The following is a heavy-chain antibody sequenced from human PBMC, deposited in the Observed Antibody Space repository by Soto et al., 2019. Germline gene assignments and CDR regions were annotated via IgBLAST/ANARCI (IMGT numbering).Heavy chain of an antibody. CDR1: GGSFIGYY. Sequence: SSEILSLTCAVYGGSFIGYYWSWIRQPPGKGLEWIGEVNHNGRTNYNPSLKSRVGILVDTSRNHFSLNLNSVTVADAAVYYCARWVEVSLDYFDSWGQGIPVTVSS. CDR2: VNHNGRT. CDR3: ARWVEVSLDYFDS. V-gene: IGHV4-34*01. D-gene: IGHD1-1*01. J-gene: IGHJ4*02.